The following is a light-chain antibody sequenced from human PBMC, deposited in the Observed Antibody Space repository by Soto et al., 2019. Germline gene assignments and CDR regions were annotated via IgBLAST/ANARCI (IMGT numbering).Light chain of an antibody. CDR3: SSYTSSSTPGV. J-gene: IGLJ3*02. V-gene: IGLV2-14*01. Sequence: QSALTQPASVSGSPGQSITISCPGTSSDVGGYNYVSWYQQHPGKAPKLMIYEVSNRPSGVSNRFSGSKSGNTASLTISGLQAEDEADYYCSSYTSSSTPGVFGGGTQVTVL. CDR1: SSDVGGYNY. CDR2: EVS.